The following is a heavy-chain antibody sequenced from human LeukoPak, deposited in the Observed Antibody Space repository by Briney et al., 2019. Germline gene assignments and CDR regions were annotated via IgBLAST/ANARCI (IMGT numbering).Heavy chain of an antibody. Sequence: SETLSLTCSVSGGSIIDTNYYWAWIRQPPGKGLEWIANIYYTGTTYYNPSLKSRVTISVDTSKNQFSLKLSSVTAADTAVYYCARMRGAMVDYWGQGTLVTVSS. V-gene: IGHV4-39*01. D-gene: IGHD3-10*01. CDR2: IYYTGTT. J-gene: IGHJ4*02. CDR1: GGSIIDTNYY. CDR3: ARMRGAMVDY.